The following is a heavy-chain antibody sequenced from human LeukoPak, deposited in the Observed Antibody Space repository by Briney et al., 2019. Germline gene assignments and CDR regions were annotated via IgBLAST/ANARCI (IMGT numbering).Heavy chain of an antibody. J-gene: IGHJ5*02. Sequence: ASVKVSCKASGYTSTSYGISWVRQAPGQGLEWMGWISAYNGNTNYAQKLQGRVTMTTDTSTSTAYMELRSLRSDDTAVYYCARGEAARRRQPWWFDPWGQGTLVTVSA. CDR1: GYTSTSYG. V-gene: IGHV1-18*01. CDR2: ISAYNGNT. D-gene: IGHD6-6*01. CDR3: ARGEAARRRQPWWFDP.